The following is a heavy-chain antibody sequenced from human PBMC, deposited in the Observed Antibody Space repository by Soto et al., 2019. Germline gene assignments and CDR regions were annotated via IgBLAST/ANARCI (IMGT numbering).Heavy chain of an antibody. Sequence: LSLTCTVSGVSISNSSYYWGWIRRPPGKGLEWIGTIYYSGITYYNPSLKSRVTISVDTSKNQFSLKLTSVTAADTAVYYCARHGSNWGQGALVTVSS. CDR2: IYYSGIT. CDR3: ARHGSN. CDR1: GVSISNSSYY. V-gene: IGHV4-39*01. J-gene: IGHJ4*02.